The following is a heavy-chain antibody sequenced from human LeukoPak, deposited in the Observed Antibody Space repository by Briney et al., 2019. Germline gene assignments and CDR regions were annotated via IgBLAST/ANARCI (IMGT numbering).Heavy chain of an antibody. J-gene: IGHJ4*02. CDR3: AEDFGPLSSY. CDR2: ISFDGNDE. V-gene: IGHV3-30*04. CDR1: GFTFTNFA. Sequence: GALRLSCTASGFTFTNFAMHWVRQAPGKGLEWVAFISFDGNDEEYADSVKGRFTISRDNSKNTLYLQMNSLRPEDTALYYCAEDFGPLSSYWGQGTLVTVSS. D-gene: IGHD2/OR15-2a*01.